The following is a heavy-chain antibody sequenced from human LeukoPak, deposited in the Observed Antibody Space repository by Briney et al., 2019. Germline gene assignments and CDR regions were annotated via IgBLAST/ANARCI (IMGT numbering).Heavy chain of an antibody. Sequence: ASVKVSCKASGYTFTDYFTHWVRQAPGQGLEWMGWINPNNGGTNYAQKFQGRVTMTRDTSISTAYMELSRLRSDDTAVYYCASGLVPVPFDPWGQGTLVTVSS. D-gene: IGHD4-17*01. V-gene: IGHV1-2*02. CDR2: INPNNGGT. J-gene: IGHJ5*02. CDR1: GYTFTDYF. CDR3: ASGLVPVPFDP.